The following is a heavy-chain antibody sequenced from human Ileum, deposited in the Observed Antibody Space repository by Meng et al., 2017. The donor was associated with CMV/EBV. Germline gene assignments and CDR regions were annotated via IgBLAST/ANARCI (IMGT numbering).Heavy chain of an antibody. CDR2: INPGDGST. D-gene: IGHD1-14*01. J-gene: IGHJ4*02. CDR3: ARGPSRTDFDY. CDR1: GSTVTGYY. V-gene: IGHV1-46*01. Sequence: QGQVCPQGAVVEMAESSVEVSCKASGSTVTGYYIHWGRQAPGEGIERMGIINPGDGSTNYAQKFQGRVTMTRDTSTTTVHMELSSLRSEDTAVYYCARGPSRTDFDYWGQGTLVTVSS.